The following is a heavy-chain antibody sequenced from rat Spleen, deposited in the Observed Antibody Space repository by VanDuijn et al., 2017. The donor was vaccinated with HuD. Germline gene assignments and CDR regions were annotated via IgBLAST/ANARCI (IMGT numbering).Heavy chain of an antibody. CDR2: ISSGGDST. J-gene: IGHJ2*01. CDR3: SPLPGRNLAY. Sequence: EVKLVETGGGLVQPGRSLKLSCAASGFTFSSFPMAWVRQAPKKGLEWVASISSGGDSTYYLDSVKGRFTISRNNAKSTLYLQMSSLRSEDTATYYCSPLPGRNLAYWGHGVMVTVSS. D-gene: IGHD1-4*01. CDR1: GFTFSSFP. V-gene: IGHV5-46*01.